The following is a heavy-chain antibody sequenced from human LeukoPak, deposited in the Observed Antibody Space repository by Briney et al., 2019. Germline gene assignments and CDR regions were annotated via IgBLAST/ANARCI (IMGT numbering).Heavy chain of an antibody. CDR3: ARETTDSSGYQNWFDP. D-gene: IGHD3-22*01. CDR1: GFTFSSYA. J-gene: IGHJ5*02. CDR2: ISYDGSNK. Sequence: TGGSLRLSCAASGFTFSSYAMHWVRQAPGKGLEWVAVISYDGSNKYYADSVKGRFTISRDNSKNTLYLQMNSLRADDTAVYYCARETTDSSGYQNWFDPWGQGTLVTVSS. V-gene: IGHV3-30-3*01.